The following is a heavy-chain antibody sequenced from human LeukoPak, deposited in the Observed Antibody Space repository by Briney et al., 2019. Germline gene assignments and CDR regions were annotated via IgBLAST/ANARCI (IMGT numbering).Heavy chain of an antibody. CDR2: IIPILGIA. CDR3: ARDIPGGIAAAGTLGGI. D-gene: IGHD6-13*01. J-gene: IGHJ3*02. V-gene: IGHV1-69*04. CDR1: GGTFSSYA. Sequence: SVKVSCKASGGTFSSYAISWVRQAPGQGLEWMGRIIPILGIANYAQKFQGRVTITADKSTSTAYMELSSLRSEDTAVYYCARDIPGGIAAAGTLGGIWGQGTMVTVSS.